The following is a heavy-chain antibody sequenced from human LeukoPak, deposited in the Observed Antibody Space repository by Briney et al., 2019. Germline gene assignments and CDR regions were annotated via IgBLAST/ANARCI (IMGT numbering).Heavy chain of an antibody. CDR3: ARETGPIRYYYGSGSSYSWFDP. CDR1: GYTFTGYY. J-gene: IGHJ5*02. CDR2: IHPNSGGT. Sequence: ASVKVSCKASGYTFTGYYMHWVRQAPGQGLEWMGWIHPNSGGTNYAQKFRGRVTMTRDTSISTAYMELSRLRSDDTAVYYCARETGPIRYYYGSGSSYSWFDPWGQGTLVTVSS. D-gene: IGHD3-10*01. V-gene: IGHV1-2*02.